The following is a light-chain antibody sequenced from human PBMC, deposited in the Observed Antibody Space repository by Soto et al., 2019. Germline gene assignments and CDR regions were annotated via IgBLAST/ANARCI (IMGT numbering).Light chain of an antibody. CDR2: LDS. CDR1: QSLLDSSGYNY. J-gene: IGKJ4*01. CDR3: MQGLQSPLS. Sequence: DIVMTQSPLSLPVTPGEPASISCRSNQSLLDSSGYNYLDCYLQKPGQPPQLLISLDSNRAPGAPDRFRGSGSGTEFTLKISRAEAEDGGIYYCMQGLQSPLSSGGGTKVEIK. V-gene: IGKV2-28*01.